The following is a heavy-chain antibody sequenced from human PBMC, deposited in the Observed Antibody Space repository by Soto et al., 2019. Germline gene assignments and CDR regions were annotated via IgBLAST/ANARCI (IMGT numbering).Heavy chain of an antibody. CDR2: ISAHNGNT. CDR1: GYTFTSYG. Sequence: QVHLVQSGAEVKKPGASVKVSCKASGYTFTSYGITWVRQAPGQGREWMGWISAHNGNTDYAQKLQGRVIVTRDTSTSTAYMELRRLRSDDTAVYYCARGRYVDYWGQGALVTVSS. CDR3: ARGRYVDY. D-gene: IGHD1-1*01. J-gene: IGHJ4*02. V-gene: IGHV1-18*01.